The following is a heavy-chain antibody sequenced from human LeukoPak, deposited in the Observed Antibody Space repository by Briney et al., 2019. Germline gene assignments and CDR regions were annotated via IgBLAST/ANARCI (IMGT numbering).Heavy chain of an antibody. D-gene: IGHD1-14*01. CDR3: AGAANPAGLDY. CDR1: GYTFTSYY. CDR2: INPSGGST. V-gene: IGHV1-46*01. J-gene: IGHJ4*02. Sequence: GASVKVSCKASGYTFTSYYMHWVRQAPGQGLEWMGIINPSGGSTSYAQKSQGRVTMTRDMSTSTVYMELSSLRSEDTAVYYCAGAANPAGLDYWGQGTLVTVSS.